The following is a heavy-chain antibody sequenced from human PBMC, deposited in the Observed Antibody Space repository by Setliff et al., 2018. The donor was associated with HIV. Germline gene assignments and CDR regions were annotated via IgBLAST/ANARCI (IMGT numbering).Heavy chain of an antibody. CDR1: GDSITTGVYY. Sequence: PSETLSLTCTVSGDSITTGVYYWSWIRQPAGQGLEWIGHIYASDNSGSTSYNPSLNSRVTISRDNSKNTLYLQMNSLRVEDTAIYYCTKGVQRLRPYYFDSWGQGTLVTVSS. V-gene: IGHV4-61*09. CDR2: IYASDNSGST. D-gene: IGHD4-17*01. CDR3: TKGVQRLRPYYFDS. J-gene: IGHJ4*02.